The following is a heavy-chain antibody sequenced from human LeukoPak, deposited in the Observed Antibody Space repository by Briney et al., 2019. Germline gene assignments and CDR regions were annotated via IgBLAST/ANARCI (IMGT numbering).Heavy chain of an antibody. Sequence: SETLSLTCAVYGGSFSGYYWGWIRQPPEKGLEWLGSIHHSGTTYHNPSLKSRVTISVDTSKNQFSLRLSSVTAADTAVYYCARTRETTVGDFDSWGQGTLVTVSS. CDR2: IHHSGTT. CDR3: ARTRETTVGDFDS. D-gene: IGHD4-23*01. CDR1: GGSFSGYY. V-gene: IGHV4-38-2*01. J-gene: IGHJ4*02.